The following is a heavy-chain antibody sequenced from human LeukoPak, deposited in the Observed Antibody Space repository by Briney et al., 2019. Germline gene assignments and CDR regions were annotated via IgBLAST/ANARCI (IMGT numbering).Heavy chain of an antibody. Sequence: SETLSLTCTVSGGSISSSSYYWGWIRQPPGKGLEWIGSIYYSGSTNYNPSLKSRVTISVDTSKNQFSLKLSSVTAADTAVYYCASRGYSYGYYMDVWGKGTTVTISS. CDR3: ASRGYSYGYYMDV. CDR1: GGSISSSSYY. J-gene: IGHJ6*03. V-gene: IGHV4-39*07. D-gene: IGHD5-18*01. CDR2: IYYSGST.